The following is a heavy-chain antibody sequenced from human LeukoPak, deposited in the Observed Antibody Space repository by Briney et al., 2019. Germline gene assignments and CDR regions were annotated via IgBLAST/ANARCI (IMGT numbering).Heavy chain of an antibody. V-gene: IGHV3-23*01. J-gene: IGHJ4*02. CDR1: GFTFSSYA. CDR2: ISGSGGST. CDR3: ATWADILTGYYPYYFDY. D-gene: IGHD3-9*01. Sequence: PGGSLRLSCAASGFTFSSYAMSWVRQAPGKGLEWVSAISGSGGSTYYAHSVKGRFTISRDNSKNTLYLQMNSLRAEDTAVYYCATWADILTGYYPYYFDYWGQGTLVTVSS.